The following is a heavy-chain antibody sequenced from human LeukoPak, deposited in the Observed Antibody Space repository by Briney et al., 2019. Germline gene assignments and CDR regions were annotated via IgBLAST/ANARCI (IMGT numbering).Heavy chain of an antibody. D-gene: IGHD3-22*01. CDR3: ARDGGDYYDSSGYYYYYFDY. J-gene: IGHJ4*02. CDR2: IYTSGST. Sequence: SETLSLTCTVSGGSISRYYRSWIRQPAGKGLEWIGRIYTSGSTNYNPSLKSRVTMSVDTSKNQFSLKLSSVTAADTAVYYCARDGGDYYDSSGYYYYYFDYWGQGTLVTVSS. V-gene: IGHV4-4*07. CDR1: GGSISRYY.